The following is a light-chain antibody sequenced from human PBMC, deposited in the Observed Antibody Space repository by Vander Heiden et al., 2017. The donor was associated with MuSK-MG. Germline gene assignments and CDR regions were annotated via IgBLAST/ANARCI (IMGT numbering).Light chain of an antibody. V-gene: IGKV1-33*01. CDR2: EAS. J-gene: IGKJ3*01. CDR1: QDIGNF. CDR3: LQYDVMPPFT. Sequence: DIQMTQSPSSLSASVGDRVTITCQASQDIGNFLNWYQHKPCKAPELLISEASTLQAGVPSRFSGSGVGTDFTLTINGRQHEDFASYYCLQYDVMPPFTFGHGT.